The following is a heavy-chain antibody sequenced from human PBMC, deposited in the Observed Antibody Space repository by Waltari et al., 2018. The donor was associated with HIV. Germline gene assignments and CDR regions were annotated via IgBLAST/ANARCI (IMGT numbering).Heavy chain of an antibody. V-gene: IGHV4-34*01. CDR1: GGSFSGYY. Sequence: QEQLQQWGAGLLKPSETLSLTCAVYGGSFSGYYLNWVRQPPGKGLEWIGESNQSGTTNYNPALKSRVTMSVDTSKRQFSLKLNSVTAADTAVYFCAYSYLTGSILHPFWGQGTLVTVSS. CDR3: AYSYLTGSILHPF. J-gene: IGHJ4*01. CDR2: SNQSGTT. D-gene: IGHD3-9*01.